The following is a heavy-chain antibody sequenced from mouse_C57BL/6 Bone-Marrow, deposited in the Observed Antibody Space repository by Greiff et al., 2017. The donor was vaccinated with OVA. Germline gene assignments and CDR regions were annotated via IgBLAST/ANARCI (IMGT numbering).Heavy chain of an antibody. J-gene: IGHJ4*01. CDR1: GYAFTSYW. D-gene: IGHD2-5*01. V-gene: IGHV1-55*01. Sequence: QVQLQQPGAELVKPGASVKMSCKASGYAFTSYWITWVKQRPGQGLEWIGDIYPGSGSTNYNEKFKSKATLTVDTSSSTAYMQLSSLTSEDSAVYYCAIYYSKGYYAMDYWGQGTSVTVSS. CDR2: IYPGSGST. CDR3: AIYYSKGYYAMDY.